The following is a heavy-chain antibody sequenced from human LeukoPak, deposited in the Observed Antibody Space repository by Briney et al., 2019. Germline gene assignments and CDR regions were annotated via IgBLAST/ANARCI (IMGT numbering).Heavy chain of an antibody. D-gene: IGHD2-8*01. J-gene: IGHJ5*02. CDR3: TTPNEGNWFDP. Sequence: GGSLRLSCAASGFTFSDSAIHRVRQASGKGLEWVGRIRDKGYGHATAYAASVKGRLTLSRDDSKNTAYLQMNSLKTEDTALYYCTTPNEGNWFDPWGQGTLVTVSS. CDR2: IRDKGYGHAT. V-gene: IGHV3-73*01. CDR1: GFTFSDSA.